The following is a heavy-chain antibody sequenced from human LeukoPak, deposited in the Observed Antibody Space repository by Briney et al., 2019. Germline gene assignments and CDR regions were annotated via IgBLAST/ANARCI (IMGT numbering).Heavy chain of an antibody. V-gene: IGHV4-59*01. CDR1: GGSISSYY. J-gene: IGHJ6*02. CDR2: IYYSGST. CDR3: ARDLKGYCSSTSCPGMDV. D-gene: IGHD2-2*01. Sequence: SETLSLTCTVFGGSISSYYWSWIRQPPGKGLEWIGYIYYSGSTNYNPSLKSRVTISVDTSKNQFSLKLSSVTAADTAVYYCARDLKGYCSSTSCPGMDVWGQGTTVTVSS.